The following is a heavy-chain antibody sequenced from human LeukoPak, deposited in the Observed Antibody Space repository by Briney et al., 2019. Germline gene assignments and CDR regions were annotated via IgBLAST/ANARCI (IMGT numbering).Heavy chain of an antibody. CDR3: ARGFGAQGYELGYYFGY. CDR2: INHSGST. V-gene: IGHV4-34*01. D-gene: IGHD5-12*01. J-gene: IGHJ4*02. Sequence: SETLSLTCAVYGGSFSGYYWSWIRQPPGKGLEWIGEINHSGSTNYNPSLKSRVTISVDTSKNQFSLKLSSVTAADTAVYYCARGFGAQGYELGYYFGYWGQGTLVTVSS. CDR1: GGSFSGYY.